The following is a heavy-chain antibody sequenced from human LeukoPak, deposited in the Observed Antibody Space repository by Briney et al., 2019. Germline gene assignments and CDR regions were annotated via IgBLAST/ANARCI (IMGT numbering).Heavy chain of an antibody. V-gene: IGHV5-51*01. CDR3: ASGRLRRTRDAFDI. Sequence: GESLKISCKGSGYTFTNYWIGWVRQMPGKGLEWMGIIYPGDSDTRYSPSFKGQVTISADKSISTAYLQWSSLKASDTAMYYCASGRLRRTRDAFDIWGRGTMVTVSS. J-gene: IGHJ3*02. CDR1: GYTFTNYW. CDR2: IYPGDSDT. D-gene: IGHD4-17*01.